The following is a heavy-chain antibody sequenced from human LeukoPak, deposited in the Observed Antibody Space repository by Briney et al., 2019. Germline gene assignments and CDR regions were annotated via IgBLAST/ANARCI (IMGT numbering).Heavy chain of an antibody. V-gene: IGHV5-51*01. Sequence: GESLKISCKGSGYSFTSYWIGWVRQMPGKGPEWMGIIYPGDSDTRYSPSFQGQVTISADKSISTAYLQWSSLKASDTAMYYCARHAYCSSTSCYTPFDYWGQGTLVTVSS. CDR3: ARHAYCSSTSCYTPFDY. CDR1: GYSFTSYW. CDR2: IYPGDSDT. J-gene: IGHJ4*02. D-gene: IGHD2-2*02.